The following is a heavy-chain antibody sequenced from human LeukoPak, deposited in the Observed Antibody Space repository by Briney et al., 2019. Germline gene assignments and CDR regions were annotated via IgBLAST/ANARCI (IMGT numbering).Heavy chain of an antibody. V-gene: IGHV1-2*04. J-gene: IGHJ4*02. Sequence: ASVKVSCKASGYTFTSYGISWVRQAPGQGLEWMGWINPNSGGTNYAQKFQGWVTMTRDTSISTAYMELSRLRSDDTAVYYCARSRPLTYYDFWSGYYYFDYWGQGTLVTVSS. CDR3: ARSRPLTYYDFWSGYYYFDY. CDR1: GYTFTSYG. CDR2: INPNSGGT. D-gene: IGHD3-3*01.